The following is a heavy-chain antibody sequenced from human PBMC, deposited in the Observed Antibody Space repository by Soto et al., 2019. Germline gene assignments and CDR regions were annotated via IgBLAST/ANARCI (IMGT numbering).Heavy chain of an antibody. D-gene: IGHD3-3*01. Sequence: DVRLAESGGGLVQPGGSLRLSCTTSGFSFARFAMTWVRQAPGKGLEWVATISGSDGKTYYADSVKGRFSISSDTSRNTLSLQMNSLRADDTAIYYCAKWSYLDYWGQGTRVTVSS. CDR2: ISGSDGKT. J-gene: IGHJ4*02. CDR3: AKWSYLDY. CDR1: GFSFARFA. V-gene: IGHV3-23*04.